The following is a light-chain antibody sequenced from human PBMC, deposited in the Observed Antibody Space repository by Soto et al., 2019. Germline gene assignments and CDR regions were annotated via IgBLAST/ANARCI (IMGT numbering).Light chain of an antibody. CDR2: DAS. J-gene: IGKJ1*01. CDR1: QSVSIW. V-gene: IGKV1-5*01. CDR3: QQYNGYSTWT. Sequence: DIHLTQSPSTLSASVGDRVTITCRASQSVSIWLAWYRQKPGKAPEVLVWDASSLQRGVPSRFSGSGSGTEFTLTLSSLQPDDFATYYCQQYNGYSTWTFGQGTKVEIK.